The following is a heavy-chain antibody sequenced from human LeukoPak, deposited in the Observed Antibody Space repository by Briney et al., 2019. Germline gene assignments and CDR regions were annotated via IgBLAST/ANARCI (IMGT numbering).Heavy chain of an antibody. J-gene: IGHJ3*02. V-gene: IGHV4/OR15-8*01. CDR2: IYHSGST. Sequence: PSETLSLTCDVSGDSIGLGYWWTWVRQAPGKGLEWVGEIYHSGSTNYNPSLKSRVTISVDNSKTQFSMSLTSVTAADTAVYYCAREIHFDSSGQRTLHAFDIWGQGTMVTVSS. CDR3: AREIHFDSSGQRTLHAFDI. D-gene: IGHD3-22*01. CDR1: GDSIGLGYW.